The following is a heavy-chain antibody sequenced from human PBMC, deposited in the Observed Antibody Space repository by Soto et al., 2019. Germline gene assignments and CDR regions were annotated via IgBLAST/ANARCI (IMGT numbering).Heavy chain of an antibody. D-gene: IGHD3-22*01. CDR3: ARDLARITMIVVRYGMDV. V-gene: IGHV3-7*01. Sequence: QSGGSLRLCCATSGFTFDYYWMNWVRQAPGKGLEWVANINQRGSESHYADSVKGRFTISRDNSKNTLYLQMNSLRAEDTAVYYCARDLARITMIVVRYGMDVWGQGTTVTVSS. CDR2: INQRGSES. CDR1: GFTFDYYW. J-gene: IGHJ6*02.